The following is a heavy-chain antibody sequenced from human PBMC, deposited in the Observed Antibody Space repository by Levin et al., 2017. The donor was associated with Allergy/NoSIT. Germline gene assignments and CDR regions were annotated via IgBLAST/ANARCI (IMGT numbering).Heavy chain of an antibody. D-gene: IGHD2-15*01. CDR2: IHYSGIT. CDR3: AREIDCSGGHCYDS. J-gene: IGHJ5*01. CDR1: RGSITPYY. Sequence: PSETLSLTCTVSRGSITPYYWSWIRQTPGKGLEWIGYIHYSGITNYNPSLKSRVTISLDTSKNQFSLKLSAVTAADAAVYYCAREIDCSGGHCYDSWGQGTLVTVSS. V-gene: IGHV4-59*01.